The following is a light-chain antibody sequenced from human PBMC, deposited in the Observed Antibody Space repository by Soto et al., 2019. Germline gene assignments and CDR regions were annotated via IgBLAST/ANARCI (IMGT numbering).Light chain of an antibody. CDR2: AAS. CDR3: QQLNSYPT. J-gene: IGKJ5*01. Sequence: DIQLTQSPSFLSASVGDRVTITCRASQGSSSYLALYQQKPGKAPKLLIYAASTLQTGVPSRFSGSGSGTEFTLTISSLQPEDFSIYYCQQLNSYPTFGQGTRLEIK. CDR1: QGSSSY. V-gene: IGKV1-9*01.